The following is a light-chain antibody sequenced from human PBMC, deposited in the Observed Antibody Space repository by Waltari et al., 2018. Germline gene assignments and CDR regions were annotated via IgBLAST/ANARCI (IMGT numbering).Light chain of an antibody. CDR2: DVA. J-gene: IGLJ2*01. Sequence: SALTQPASMSGSPGPSITISCTGTSRAVDCFHFVSRYPQYPCKAPKLIIYDVANRPSGVSQRFSGSRSGNTASLTISGLQAEDEADYYCSSYTSVNTRFGGGTKLTVL. CDR1: SRAVDCFHF. V-gene: IGLV2-14*03. CDR3: SSYTSVNTR.